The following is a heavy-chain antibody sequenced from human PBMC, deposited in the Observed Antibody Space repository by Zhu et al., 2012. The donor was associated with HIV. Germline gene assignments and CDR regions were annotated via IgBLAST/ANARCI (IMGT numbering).Heavy chain of an antibody. Sequence: EVQLLESGGGLVQPGGSLRLSCAASGFKFTTYGMSWVRQAPGKGLEWVSGISDSGGSTYYADSVKGRFTISRDNSKNTLSLQMNSLRAEDTAVYYCAKDRIMISAFDGLGPRDNGHRLL. CDR3: AKDRIMISAFDG. D-gene: IGHD3-16*01. V-gene: IGHV3-23*01. CDR2: ISDSGGST. J-gene: IGHJ3*01. CDR1: GFKFTTYG.